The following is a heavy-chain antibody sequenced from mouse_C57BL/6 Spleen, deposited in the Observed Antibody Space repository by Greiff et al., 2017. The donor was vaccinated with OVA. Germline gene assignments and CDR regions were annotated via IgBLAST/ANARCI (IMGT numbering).Heavy chain of an antibody. J-gene: IGHJ2*01. CDR2: INPGSGGT. V-gene: IGHV1-54*01. Sequence: QVQLKESGAELVRPGTSVKVSCKASGYAFTNYLIAWVKQRPGKGHEWIGVINPGSGGTNYNEKFKGKATLTADKSSSTAYMQLSSRTSEDSAVYVCARGEDKYSNYSDYWGQGTTLTVSS. CDR3: ARGEDKYSNYSDY. CDR1: GYAFTNYL. D-gene: IGHD2-12*01.